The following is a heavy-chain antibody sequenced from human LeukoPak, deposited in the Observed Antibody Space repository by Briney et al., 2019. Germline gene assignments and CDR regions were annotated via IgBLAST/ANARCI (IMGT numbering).Heavy chain of an antibody. CDR3: ARDYYDSSGNFDY. V-gene: IGHV4-38-2*02. J-gene: IGHJ4*02. CDR2: IYHSGST. Sequence: PSETLSLTCTVSGYSISSGYYWGWIRQPPGKGLEWIGSIYHSGSTYYNPSLKSRVTISVDTSKNQFSLKLSSVTAADTAVYYCARDYYDSSGNFDYWGQGTLVTVSS. CDR1: GYSISSGYY. D-gene: IGHD3-22*01.